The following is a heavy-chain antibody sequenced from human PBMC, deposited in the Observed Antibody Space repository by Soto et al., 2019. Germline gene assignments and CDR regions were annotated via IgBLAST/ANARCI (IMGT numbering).Heavy chain of an antibody. Sequence: SETLSLTCAVYGGSFSGYYWSWIRQPPGKGLEWIGEINHSGSTNYNPSLKSRVTISVDTSKNQFSLKLSSVTAADTAVYYCARVRGYSSYDSRYFDYWGQGTLVTVSS. V-gene: IGHV4-34*01. D-gene: IGHD5-12*01. CDR3: ARVRGYSSYDSRYFDY. CDR1: GGSFSGYY. CDR2: INHSGST. J-gene: IGHJ4*02.